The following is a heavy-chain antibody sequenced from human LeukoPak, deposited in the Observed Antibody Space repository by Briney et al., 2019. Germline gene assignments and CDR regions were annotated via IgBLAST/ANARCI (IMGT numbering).Heavy chain of an antibody. Sequence: SETLSLTCAVYGGSFSGYYWSWIRQPPGKGLEWIGEINHSGSTNYNPSLKSRVTISVDTSKNQFSLKLSSVTAADTAVYYCARGRWLRHSLWFDPWGQGTLVTVSS. J-gene: IGHJ5*02. CDR2: INHSGST. D-gene: IGHD5-12*01. CDR1: GGSFSGYY. CDR3: ARGRWLRHSLWFDP. V-gene: IGHV4-34*01.